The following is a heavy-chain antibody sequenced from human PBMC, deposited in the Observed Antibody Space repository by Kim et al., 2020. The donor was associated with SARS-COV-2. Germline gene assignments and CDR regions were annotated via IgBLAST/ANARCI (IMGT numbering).Heavy chain of an antibody. V-gene: IGHV4-34*01. CDR1: GGSFSGYY. CDR2: INHSGST. D-gene: IGHD4-17*01. CDR3: ARSGRYGLYGGNSAYFQH. J-gene: IGHJ1*01. Sequence: SETLSLTCAVYGGSFSGYYWSWIRQPPGKGLEWIGEINHSGSTNYNPSLKSRVTISVDTSKNQFSLKLSSVTAADTAVYYCARSGRYGLYGGNSAYFQHWGQGTLVTVSS.